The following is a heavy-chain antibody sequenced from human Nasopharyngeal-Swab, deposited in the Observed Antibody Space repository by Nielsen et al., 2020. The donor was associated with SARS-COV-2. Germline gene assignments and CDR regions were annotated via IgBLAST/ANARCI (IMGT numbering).Heavy chain of an antibody. Sequence: WIRQPPGKGLEWVAVISYDGSNKYYADSVKGRFTISRDNSKNTLYLQMNSLRADDTAVYYCAAALTDDFDYWGQGTLVTVSS. D-gene: IGHD1-20*01. V-gene: IGHV3-30*04. CDR2: ISYDGSNK. J-gene: IGHJ4*02. CDR3: AAALTDDFDY.